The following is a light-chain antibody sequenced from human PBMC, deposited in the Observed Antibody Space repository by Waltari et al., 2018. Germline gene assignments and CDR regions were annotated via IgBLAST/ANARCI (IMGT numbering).Light chain of an antibody. V-gene: IGKV1-9*01. J-gene: IGKJ4*01. CDR1: QGISSY. Sequence: LTQSPATLSLSPGERATLSCRASQGISSYLAWYQQQPGRAPKLLIYAASTLQSGVPSRFSGSGSGTEFTLAISSLQTEDFATYYCQHLNNYPLSFGGGTKVEIK. CDR2: AAS. CDR3: QHLNNYPLS.